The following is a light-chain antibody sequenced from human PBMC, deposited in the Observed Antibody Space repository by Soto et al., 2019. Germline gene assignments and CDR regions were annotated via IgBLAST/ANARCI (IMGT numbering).Light chain of an antibody. CDR1: SSDAGGYNY. J-gene: IGLJ2*01. Sequence: QSALTQPPSASGSPGQSVTISCTGTSSDAGGYNYVSWYQQFPGKAPKLMIYEVNKRPSGVPDRFSGSKSGNTASLTVSGLQAEDEADYYCSSYAVNNNLGLLGGGTKLTVL. V-gene: IGLV2-8*01. CDR2: EVN. CDR3: SSYAVNNNLGL.